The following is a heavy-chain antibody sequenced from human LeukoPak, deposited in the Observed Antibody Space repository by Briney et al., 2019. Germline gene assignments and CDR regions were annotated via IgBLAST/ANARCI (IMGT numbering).Heavy chain of an antibody. CDR1: GFTFGDYG. CDR2: ISWNSGSK. J-gene: IGHJ3*02. Sequence: PGGSLRLSCAASGFTFGDYGIHWVRQAPGKGLEWVAGISWNSGSKDYADSVKGRFTISRDNAKNSLYLQSHSPRREDTALYSCAKDRGGGFLWFGELADAFDIWGQGTMVTVSS. CDR3: AKDRGGGFLWFGELADAFDI. V-gene: IGHV3-9*01. D-gene: IGHD3-10*01.